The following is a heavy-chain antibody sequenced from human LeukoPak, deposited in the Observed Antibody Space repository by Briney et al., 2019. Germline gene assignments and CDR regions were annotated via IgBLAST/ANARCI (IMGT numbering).Heavy chain of an antibody. J-gene: IGHJ4*02. CDR1: GYTFIVHY. CDR2: VNPSSGGT. D-gene: IGHD6-25*01. Sequence: ASVKVSCKASGYTFIVHYIHWVRQAPGQGLEWIGWVNPSSGGTNYAQKFQDRVTMTRDTSISTAYMELSSLRSDDTAVYYCARTRSGKPDFWGQGTLVTVSS. CDR3: ARTRSGKPDF. V-gene: IGHV1-2*02.